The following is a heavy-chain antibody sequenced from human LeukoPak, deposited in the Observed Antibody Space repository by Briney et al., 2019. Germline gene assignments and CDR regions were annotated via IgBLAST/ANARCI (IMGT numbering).Heavy chain of an antibody. CDR1: GFTFSSYG. J-gene: IGHJ4*02. CDR2: ITGSGAST. Sequence: PGGSLRLSCAASGFTFSSYGMSWVRQAPGKGLEWVSTITGSGASTYYADSVKGRFTISRDNSKNTLYLQMSSLRAEDTAVYYCAKGTDFDSWGQGTLVTVSS. D-gene: IGHD2-2*01. V-gene: IGHV3-23*01. CDR3: AKGTDFDS.